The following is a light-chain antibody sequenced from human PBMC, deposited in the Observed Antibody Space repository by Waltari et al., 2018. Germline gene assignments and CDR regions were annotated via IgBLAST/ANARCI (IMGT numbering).Light chain of an antibody. Sequence: QAVVTQEPSLTVSPGGTVTLTCGSSTGAVSSGHYPSWFQQKPGQAPRTLIYDPSNKHSWTPSRFSGSLLGGKAALTLSGAQPEDEAEYYCLLFYSGARVFGGGTKLTVL. J-gene: IGLJ2*01. CDR1: TGAVSSGHY. CDR2: DPS. CDR3: LLFYSGARV. V-gene: IGLV7-46*01.